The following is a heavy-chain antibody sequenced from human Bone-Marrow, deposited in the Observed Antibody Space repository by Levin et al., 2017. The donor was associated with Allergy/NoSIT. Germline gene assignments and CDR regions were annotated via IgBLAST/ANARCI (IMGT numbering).Heavy chain of an antibody. CDR2: VYSGGTT. D-gene: IGHD3-10*01. Sequence: LSLTCAASGFTVTSSFMNWVRQAPGKGLEWVSVVYSGGTTYYADSVKGRFTISRDTSKNTLYLQMNILSAEDSAVYYCAKGDFTSGPYRSDAFDVWGQGTVVTVSS. J-gene: IGHJ3*01. V-gene: IGHV3-66*01. CDR1: GFTVTSSF. CDR3: AKGDFTSGPYRSDAFDV.